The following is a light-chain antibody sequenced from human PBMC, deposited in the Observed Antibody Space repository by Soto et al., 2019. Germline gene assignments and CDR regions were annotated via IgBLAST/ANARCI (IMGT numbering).Light chain of an antibody. J-gene: IGKJ1*01. CDR3: QQYNSYST. Sequence: DIQMTQAPSTLSASLGERVTITCRASQSISSWLAWYQQKPGKAPKLLIYKASSLESGVPSRFSGSGSGTEFTLTISSLQPDDFATYYCQQYNSYSTFGQGTKVDIK. CDR1: QSISSW. CDR2: KAS. V-gene: IGKV1-5*03.